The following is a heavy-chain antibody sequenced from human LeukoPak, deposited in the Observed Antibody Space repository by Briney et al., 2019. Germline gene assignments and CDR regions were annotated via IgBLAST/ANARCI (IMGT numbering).Heavy chain of an antibody. CDR3: ARLPLDSSGWESFDY. J-gene: IGHJ4*02. Sequence: GESLKISCKGSGYSFTSYWVGWVRQMPGKGLEWMGIIYPGDSDTRYSPSFQGQVTISADKSISTAYLQWSSLKASDTAMYYCARLPLDSSGWESFDYWGQGTLVTVSS. V-gene: IGHV5-51*01. D-gene: IGHD6-19*01. CDR1: GYSFTSYW. CDR2: IYPGDSDT.